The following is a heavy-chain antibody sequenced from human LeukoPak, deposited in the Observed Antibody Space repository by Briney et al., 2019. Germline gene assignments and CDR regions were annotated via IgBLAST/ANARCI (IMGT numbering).Heavy chain of an antibody. D-gene: IGHD6-6*01. CDR3: ARGGQLVS. J-gene: IGHJ4*02. CDR1: GGSISNYY. CDR2: IYYSGST. V-gene: IGHV4-39*06. Sequence: SETLSLTCTVSGGSISNYYWGWIRQPPGEGLEWIGSIYYSGSTYYNSSLQSRVTISVHMSNNQFALKLSSVTAADTAVYYCARGGQLVSWGQGTLVTVSS.